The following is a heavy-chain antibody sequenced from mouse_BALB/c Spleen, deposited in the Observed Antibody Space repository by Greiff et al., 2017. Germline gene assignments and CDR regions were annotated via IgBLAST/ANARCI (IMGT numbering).Heavy chain of an antibody. CDR2: IYPYNGGT. D-gene: IGHD1-1*01. V-gene: IGHV1S29*02. CDR3: ARGDYGSSFAY. J-gene: IGHJ3*01. CDR1: GYTFTDYN. Sequence: EVQLQESGPELVKPGASVKISCKASGYTFTDYNMHWVKQSHGKSLEWIGYIYPYNGGTGYNQKFKGKATLTSDKSSSTAYMELSSLTSEDSAVYYCARGDYGSSFAYWGQGTLVTVSA.